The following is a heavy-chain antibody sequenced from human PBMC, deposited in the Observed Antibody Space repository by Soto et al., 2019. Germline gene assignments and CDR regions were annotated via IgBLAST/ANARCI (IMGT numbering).Heavy chain of an antibody. CDR2: ISGSGGST. D-gene: IGHD3-9*01. V-gene: IGHV3-23*01. Sequence: EVQLLESGGGLVQPGGSLRLSCAASGFTFSSYAMSWVRQAPGKGLEWVSAISGSGGSTYYADSVKGRFTISRDNSKNTLYLQMNSLRAEDTAVYYCAKRLIAGDDILIGFDYWGQGTLVTVSS. J-gene: IGHJ4*02. CDR3: AKRLIAGDDILIGFDY. CDR1: GFTFSSYA.